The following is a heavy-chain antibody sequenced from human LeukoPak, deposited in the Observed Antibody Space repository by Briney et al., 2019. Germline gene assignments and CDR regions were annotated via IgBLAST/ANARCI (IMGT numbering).Heavy chain of an antibody. CDR1: GFTFSDYW. CDR2: IKQDGSDK. V-gene: IGHV3-7*01. J-gene: IGHJ4*02. Sequence: GGSLRLSCVASGFTFSDYWMSSVRQAPGKGLEWVANIKQDGSDKYYVDSVKGRFTISRDNAKNSLYLQMNSLRAEDTAVYYCARKGLPDYWGQGTLVTVSS. CDR3: ARKGLPDY.